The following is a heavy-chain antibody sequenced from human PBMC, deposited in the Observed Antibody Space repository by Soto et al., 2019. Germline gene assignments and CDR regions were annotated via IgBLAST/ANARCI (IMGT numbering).Heavy chain of an antibody. CDR3: VRDGTKTLRDWFDP. J-gene: IGHJ5*02. CDR2: IYATGTT. D-gene: IGHD1-1*01. Sequence: SETLSLTCTVSGASISGYYWSWIRKSAGKGLEWIGRIYATGTTDYNPSLKSRVMMSVDTSKKQLSLRLRSVTAADTAVYYCVRDGTKTLRDWFDPWGQGMSVTVSS. CDR1: GASISGYY. V-gene: IGHV4-4*07.